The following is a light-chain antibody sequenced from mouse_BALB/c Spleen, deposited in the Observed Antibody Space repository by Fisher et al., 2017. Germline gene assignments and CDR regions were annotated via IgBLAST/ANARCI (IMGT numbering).Light chain of an antibody. V-gene: IGKV4-68*01. CDR1: SSVSY. Sequence: IVLTQSPAIMSASPGEKVTISCSASSSVSYMYWYQQKPRSSPKPWIYLTSNLASGVPARFSGSGSGTSYSLTISSMEAEDVATYYCFQGSGYPYTFGGGTKLEIK. J-gene: IGKJ2*01. CDR2: LTS. CDR3: FQGSGYPYT.